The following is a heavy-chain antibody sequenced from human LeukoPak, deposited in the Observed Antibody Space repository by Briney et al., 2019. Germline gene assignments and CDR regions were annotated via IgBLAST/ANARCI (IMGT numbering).Heavy chain of an antibody. D-gene: IGHD3-9*01. Sequence: PGRSLRLSCAASGFTFDDYAMHWVRQAPGKGLEWVSGISWNSGSIGYVDSVKGRFTISRDNAKNSLYLQMNSLRAEDTAVYYCARDHRGILTGSIDYWGQGTLVTVSS. CDR3: ARDHRGILTGSIDY. CDR2: ISWNSGSI. J-gene: IGHJ4*02. V-gene: IGHV3-9*01. CDR1: GFTFDDYA.